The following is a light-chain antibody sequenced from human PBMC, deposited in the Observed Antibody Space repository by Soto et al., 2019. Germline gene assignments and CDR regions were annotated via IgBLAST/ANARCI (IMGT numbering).Light chain of an antibody. Sequence: QSALTQPASVSGSPGQSITISCSGTNSDIGAYDYVSWYQQHPGKTPKLIIYNVNNRPSGVSFRFSGSKSANTASLTISGLQTEDEADYYCLSHTTRRIYVFGPGTKVTVL. CDR2: NVN. J-gene: IGLJ1*01. CDR3: LSHTTRRIYV. CDR1: NSDIGAYDY. V-gene: IGLV2-14*03.